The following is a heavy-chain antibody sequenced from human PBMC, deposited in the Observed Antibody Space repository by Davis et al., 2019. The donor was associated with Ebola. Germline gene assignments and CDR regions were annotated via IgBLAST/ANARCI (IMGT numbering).Heavy chain of an antibody. V-gene: IGHV3-23*01. CDR2: LSGSGGST. D-gene: IGHD2-2*01. Sequence: PGGSLRLSCAASGFTFSSYAMTWVRQAPGKGLEWVPALSGSGGSTYYADSVKGRFTISRDNAKNSLYLQMNSLRDEDTAVYYCARDLGKIVLVPAAIDYWGQGTLVTVSS. CDR1: GFTFSSYA. J-gene: IGHJ4*02. CDR3: ARDLGKIVLVPAAIDY.